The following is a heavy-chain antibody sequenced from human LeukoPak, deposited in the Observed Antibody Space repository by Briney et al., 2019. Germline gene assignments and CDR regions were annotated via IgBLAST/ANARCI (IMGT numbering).Heavy chain of an antibody. V-gene: IGHV3-30*03. Sequence: PGGSLRLSCVASGFTFSSRDWMTWVRQAPGKGLEWVAVISYDGSNKYYADSVKGRFTISRDNSKNTLYLQMNSLRAEDTAVYYCATKPGEYSGSYDAGYWGQGTLVTVSS. CDR2: ISYDGSNK. J-gene: IGHJ4*02. D-gene: IGHD1-26*01. CDR3: ATKPGEYSGSYDAGY. CDR1: GFTFSSRDW.